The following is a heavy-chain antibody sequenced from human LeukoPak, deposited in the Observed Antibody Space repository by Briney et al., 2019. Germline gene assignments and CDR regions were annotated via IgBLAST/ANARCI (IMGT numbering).Heavy chain of an antibody. Sequence: ASVKVSCKASGYTFTDYYMHWVRQAPGQGLEWMGWTDPKSGVTTYAQKFQGRVTMTRDTSISTAYMELSSLTSDDTAVYYCAGNMIVVEGGGYYFDYWGQGTLVTVSS. CDR3: AGNMIVVEGGGYYFDY. CDR2: TDPKSGVT. CDR1: GYTFTDYY. J-gene: IGHJ4*02. V-gene: IGHV1-2*02. D-gene: IGHD3-22*01.